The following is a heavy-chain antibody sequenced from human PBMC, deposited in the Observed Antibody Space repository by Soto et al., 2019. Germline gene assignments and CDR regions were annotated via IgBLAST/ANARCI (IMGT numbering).Heavy chain of an antibody. CDR1: GFTFSGSW. D-gene: IGHD3-10*01. Sequence: EVQLVESGGGLVQPGGSLRLSCAASGFTFSGSWMHWVRQAPGKGLVWVSRINGDGSGTSYADFVKGRFTISRDDAYNTLFLQMNGLRAEDTAVYYCARGIFGSGTANDYWGQGTLVTVSS. CDR2: INGDGSGT. CDR3: ARGIFGSGTANDY. J-gene: IGHJ4*02. V-gene: IGHV3-74*01.